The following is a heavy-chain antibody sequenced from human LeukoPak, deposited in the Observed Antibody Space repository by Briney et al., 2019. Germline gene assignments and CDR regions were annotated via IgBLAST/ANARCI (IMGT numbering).Heavy chain of an antibody. CDR1: GFTFSSYR. Sequence: PGGSLRLSCAASGFTFSSYRMSWVRQTPGKGLEWVANIKQDGSEKYYVDSVKGRFTISRDNAKNSLYLQMNSLRAEDTAVYYCATNMRVAVAGTWNYWGQGTLVTVSS. CDR2: IKQDGSEK. V-gene: IGHV3-7*01. D-gene: IGHD6-19*01. J-gene: IGHJ4*02. CDR3: ATNMRVAVAGTWNY.